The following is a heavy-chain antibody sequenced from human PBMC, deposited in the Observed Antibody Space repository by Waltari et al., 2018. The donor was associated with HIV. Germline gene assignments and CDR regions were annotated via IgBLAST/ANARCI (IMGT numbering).Heavy chain of an antibody. CDR1: GFTVSSNY. D-gene: IGHD1-26*01. Sequence: EVQLVESGGGLIQPGGSLRLSCAASGFTVSSNYMSWVRQAPGKGLEWVSVIYSGGRTYYADSVKGRFTISRDNSKNTLYLQMNSLRAEDTAVYYCARERGIVGVRGACDIWGQGTMVTVSS. CDR2: IYSGGRT. CDR3: ARERGIVGVRGACDI. V-gene: IGHV3-53*01. J-gene: IGHJ3*02.